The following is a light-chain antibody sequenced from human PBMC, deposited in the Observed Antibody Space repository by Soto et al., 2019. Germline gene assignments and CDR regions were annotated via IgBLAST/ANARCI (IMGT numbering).Light chain of an antibody. J-gene: IGLJ2*01. Sequence: QSVLTQPPSVSGAPGQRVTISCTGSSSNIGAGYDVHWYQQLPGTAPKLLIYGNSNRPSGVPDRFSGYKSGTSASLAITGLQAEDGADYYCQSYDSSLSGSVVFGGGTKLTVL. V-gene: IGLV1-40*01. CDR2: GNS. CDR3: QSYDSSLSGSVV. CDR1: SSNIGAGYD.